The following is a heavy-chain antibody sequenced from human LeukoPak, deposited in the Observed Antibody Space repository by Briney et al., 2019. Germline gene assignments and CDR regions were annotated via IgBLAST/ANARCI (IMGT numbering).Heavy chain of an antibody. Sequence: ASVKVSCKASGYTFTAYYIHWVRQAPGQGLEWMGWINPNSGGTNYAQKLQGRVTLTRDTSITTAYMEVSRLRSDDTAVYYCAKARGLYCSSTSCYECDVWGKGTTVTVSS. V-gene: IGHV1-2*02. D-gene: IGHD2-2*01. CDR2: INPNSGGT. CDR3: AKARGLYCSSTSCYECDV. CDR1: GYTFTAYY. J-gene: IGHJ6*04.